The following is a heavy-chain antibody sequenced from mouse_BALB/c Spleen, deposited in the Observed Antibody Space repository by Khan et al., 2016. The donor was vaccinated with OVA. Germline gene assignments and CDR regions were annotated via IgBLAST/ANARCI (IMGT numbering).Heavy chain of an antibody. CDR1: GFSLTDYG. CDR3: AKGVWSYYYALDY. J-gene: IGHJ4*01. Sequence: VQLQESGPGLVAPSQSLSITCTVSGFSLTDYGVSWIRQPPGKGLEWLGVIWGGGSTYYNSALKSRLSISKDNSKCQVFLKMSSLQTDDTAMYXCAKGVWSYYYALDYWGQGTSVTVSS. V-gene: IGHV2-6-5*01. CDR2: IWGGGST.